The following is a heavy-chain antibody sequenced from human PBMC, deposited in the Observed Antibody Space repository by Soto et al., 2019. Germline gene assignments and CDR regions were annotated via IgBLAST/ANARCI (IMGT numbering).Heavy chain of an antibody. J-gene: IGHJ4*02. CDR2: INHSGST. D-gene: IGHD6-13*01. V-gene: IGHV4-34*01. Sequence: QVQLQQWGAGLLKPSETLSLTCAVYGGSFSGYYWSWIRQPPGKGLEWIGEINHSGSTNYNPSLKSRVTISVDTSKNQCSLKLSSVTAADTAVYYCARGESSSSFDYWGQGTLVTVSS. CDR1: GGSFSGYY. CDR3: ARGESSSSFDY.